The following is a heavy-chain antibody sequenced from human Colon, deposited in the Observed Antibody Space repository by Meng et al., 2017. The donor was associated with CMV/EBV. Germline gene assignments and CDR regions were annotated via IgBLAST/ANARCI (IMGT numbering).Heavy chain of an antibody. CDR2: INPDGSST. CDR1: GITFSSYW. J-gene: IGHJ3*02. CDR3: ARSPKDSGM. D-gene: IGHD1-26*01. Sequence: GGPLRLSCAASGITFSSYWMHWVRQAPGKGLVWVSRINPDGSSTNYADSVKGRFTVSRDNGKNTLFLEMNSLRAEDTAVYYCARSPKDSGMWGQGTMVTVSS. V-gene: IGHV3-74*01.